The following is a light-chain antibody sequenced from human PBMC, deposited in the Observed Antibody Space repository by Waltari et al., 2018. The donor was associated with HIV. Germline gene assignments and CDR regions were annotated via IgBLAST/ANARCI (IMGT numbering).Light chain of an antibody. Sequence: IVMTQSPVSLTVSLGERATINCKSSQSVFFGSNNKNYLAWYQQKPGQPPKLLFYWASTRESGVPDRFSVSGSGTDFTLTISSLRTEDVAVYYCQQYYSSPLTFGGGTKVEI. J-gene: IGKJ4*01. CDR1: QSVFFGSNNKNY. V-gene: IGKV4-1*01. CDR2: WAS. CDR3: QQYYSSPLT.